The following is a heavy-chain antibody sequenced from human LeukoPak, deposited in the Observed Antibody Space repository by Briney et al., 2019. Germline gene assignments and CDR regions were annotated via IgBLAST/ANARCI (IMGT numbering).Heavy chain of an antibody. J-gene: IGHJ6*03. CDR2: INHSGST. Sequence: SETLSLTCAVYGGSFSGYYWSWIRQPPGKGLEWIGEINHSGSTNYNPSLESRVAISVDTSKNQFSLRLSSVTAADTAVYYCARGTDGSGPAGGYYCMDVWGKGTTVTISS. D-gene: IGHD3-10*01. CDR1: GGSFSGYY. V-gene: IGHV4-34*01. CDR3: ARGTDGSGPAGGYYCMDV.